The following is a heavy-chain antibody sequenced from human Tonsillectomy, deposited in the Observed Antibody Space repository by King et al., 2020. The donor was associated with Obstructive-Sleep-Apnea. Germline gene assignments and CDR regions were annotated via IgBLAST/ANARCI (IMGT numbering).Heavy chain of an antibody. Sequence: VQLVQSGGGVVQPGRSLRLSCAASGFTFSSYAMHWVRQAPGKGLEWVAVISYDGSNKYYADSVTGRFTIPRDNFKNTLYLQMNSLRAEDTAVYYCARDLAPMTTVTTGFDYWGQGTLVTVSS. J-gene: IGHJ4*02. CDR2: ISYDGSNK. CDR1: GFTFSSYA. D-gene: IGHD4-11*01. V-gene: IGHV3-30*04. CDR3: ARDLAPMTTVTTGFDY.